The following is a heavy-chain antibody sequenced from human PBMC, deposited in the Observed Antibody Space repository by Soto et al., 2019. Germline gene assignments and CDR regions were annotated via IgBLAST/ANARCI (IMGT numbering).Heavy chain of an antibody. V-gene: IGHV4-59*01. Sequence: SETLSLTCTVSGGSISSYYWSWIRQPPGKGLEWIGYIYYSGSTNYNPSLKSRVTISVDTSKNQFSLKLSSVTAADTAVYYCARNYDAAGNAEYFQHWGQGTLVTVS. CDR2: IYYSGST. D-gene: IGHD3-16*01. CDR3: ARNYDAAGNAEYFQH. J-gene: IGHJ1*01. CDR1: GGSISSYY.